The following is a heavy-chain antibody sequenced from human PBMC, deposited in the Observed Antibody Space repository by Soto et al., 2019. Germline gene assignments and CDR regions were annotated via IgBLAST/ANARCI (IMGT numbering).Heavy chain of an antibody. CDR2: INPSSGDT. D-gene: IGHD3-16*01. CDR1: GYTFSVYY. Sequence: ASVKVSCKTSGYTFSVYYLHWVRQAPGQRLEWMGWINPSSGDTKYAQRFQGRVTMTRDTSITTAYMDLSGLRSDDTALYYCARDRGAGYYGMDVWGQGTTVTVS. V-gene: IGHV1-2*02. CDR3: ARDRGAGYYGMDV. J-gene: IGHJ6*02.